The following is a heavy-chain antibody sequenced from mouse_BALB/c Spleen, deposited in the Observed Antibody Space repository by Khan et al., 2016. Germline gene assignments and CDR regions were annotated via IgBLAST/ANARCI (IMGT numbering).Heavy chain of an antibody. J-gene: IGHJ2*01. V-gene: IGHV3-8*02. CDR2: ISYSGST. D-gene: IGHD3-2*01. CDR1: GDSITSGY. CDR3: ASKDSSDSCLDY. Sequence: EVQLQESGPSLVKPSQTLSLTCSVSGDSITSGYWNWIRKFPGNKLEYMGYISYSGSTSYNPSLKSRISITPDTSKNQYYLQLNSVTTVDTATYYCASKDSSDSCLDYWGQGTTHTGSA.